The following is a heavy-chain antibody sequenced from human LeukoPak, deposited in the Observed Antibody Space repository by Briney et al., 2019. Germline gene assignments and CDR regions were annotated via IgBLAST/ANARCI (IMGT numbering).Heavy chain of an antibody. D-gene: IGHD3-16*01. CDR3: ARDYLGSYYYMDV. V-gene: IGHV4-59*01. CDR1: GGSISSAF. J-gene: IGHJ6*03. Sequence: SETLSLTCTVSGGSISSAFWSWIRQPPGKGLGWSGYIYYSGSTNYNPSLKSRVTISVETSKNQFSLKLSSVTAADTAVYYCARDYLGSYYYMDVWGKGTTVTVSS. CDR2: IYYSGST.